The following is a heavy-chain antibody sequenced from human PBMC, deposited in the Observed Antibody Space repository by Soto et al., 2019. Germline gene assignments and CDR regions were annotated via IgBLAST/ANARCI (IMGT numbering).Heavy chain of an antibody. CDR3: AEENIEANYYYGMDV. V-gene: IGHV1-69*13. CDR2: IIPIFGTA. CDR1: GGTFSSYA. D-gene: IGHD5-12*01. Sequence: ASVKVSCKASGGTFSSYAISWVRQAPGQGLEWMGGIIPIFGTANYAQKFQGRVTITADESTSTAYMELSSLRSEDTAVYYCAEENIEANYYYGMDVWGQGTTVTVSS. J-gene: IGHJ6*02.